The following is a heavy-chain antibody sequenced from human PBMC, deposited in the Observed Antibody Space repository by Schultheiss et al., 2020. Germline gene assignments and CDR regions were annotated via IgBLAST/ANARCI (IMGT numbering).Heavy chain of an antibody. V-gene: IGHV1-2*06. Sequence: AAVKVSCKASGYTFTGYYMHWVRQAPGQGLEWMGRINPNSGGTNYAQKFQGRVTMTRDTSTSTVYMELSSLRSEDTAVYYCARDPAEGGYNTGVDYWGQGTLVTVSS. CDR2: INPNSGGT. CDR3: ARDPAEGGYNTGVDY. D-gene: IGHD5-24*01. J-gene: IGHJ4*02. CDR1: GYTFTGYY.